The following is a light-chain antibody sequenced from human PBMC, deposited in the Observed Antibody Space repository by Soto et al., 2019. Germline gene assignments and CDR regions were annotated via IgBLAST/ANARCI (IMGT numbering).Light chain of an antibody. V-gene: IGKV3-11*01. CDR3: QQRSNWPRSIT. CDR2: DAS. CDR1: QSVSSY. Sequence: EIVLTQSPATLSLSPGERATLSCRASQSVSSYLAWYQQKAGQTPRLLIYDASNRATGIPARFSSSGSGTDFTLTISSLEPEDFAVYYCQQRSNWPRSITFGQGTRLEIK. J-gene: IGKJ5*01.